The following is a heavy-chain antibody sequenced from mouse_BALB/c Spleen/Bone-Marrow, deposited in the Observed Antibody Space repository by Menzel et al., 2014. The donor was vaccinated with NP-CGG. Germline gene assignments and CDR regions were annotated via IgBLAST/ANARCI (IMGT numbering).Heavy chain of an antibody. CDR3: ARGITTGYSDY. CDR2: INPGSGGT. V-gene: IGHV1-54*01. J-gene: IGHJ2*01. Sequence: QVQLKDSGAELVRPGTSVKVSCKASGYAFTNYLIEWVKQRPGQGLEWIGVINPGSGGTNYNEKFKGKATLTADKSSSTAYMQLSSLTSDDSAVYFCARGITTGYSDYWGQGTTLTVSS. D-gene: IGHD1-1*01. CDR1: GYAFTNYL.